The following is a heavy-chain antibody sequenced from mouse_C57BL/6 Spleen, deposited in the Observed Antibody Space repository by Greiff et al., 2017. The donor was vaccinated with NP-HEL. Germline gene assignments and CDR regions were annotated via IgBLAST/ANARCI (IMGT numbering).Heavy chain of an antibody. CDR3: AREDIYYYGSSPYDFDD. V-gene: IGHV1-64*01. D-gene: IGHD1-1*01. CDR2: IHPNSGST. Sequence: QVQLQQPGAELVKPGASVKLSCKASGYTFTSYWMHWVKQRPGQGLEWIGMIHPNSGSTNYNEKFKSKATLTVDKSSSTAYMQLSSLTSEDSAVYYCAREDIYYYGSSPYDFDDRGKGTTLTASS. CDR1: GYTFTSYW. J-gene: IGHJ2*01.